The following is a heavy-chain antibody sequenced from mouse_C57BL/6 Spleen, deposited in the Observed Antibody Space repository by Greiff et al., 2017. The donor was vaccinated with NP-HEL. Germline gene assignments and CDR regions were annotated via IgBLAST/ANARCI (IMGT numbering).Heavy chain of an antibody. J-gene: IGHJ3*01. CDR2: IDPEDGET. D-gene: IGHD1-1*01. CDR3: ARSRYYGSNDLFAY. CDR1: GFNIKDYY. V-gene: IGHV14-2*01. Sequence: EVQLQQSGAELVKPGASVKLSCTASGFNIKDYYMHWVKQRTEQGLVWIGGIDPEDGETQYAPKFQGKGTISADTSTNTAYLQLSSLTSEDTAVYYCARSRYYGSNDLFAYWGQGTLVTVSA.